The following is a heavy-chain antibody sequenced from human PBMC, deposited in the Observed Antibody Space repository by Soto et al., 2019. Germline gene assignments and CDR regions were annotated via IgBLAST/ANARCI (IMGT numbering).Heavy chain of an antibody. V-gene: IGHV3-23*01. J-gene: IGHJ4*02. CDR1: GFTFSSFG. CDR2: ISDGGGNT. D-gene: IGHD4-17*01. Sequence: GGSLRLSCAASGFTFSSFGMSWVRQAPGKGLEWVSIISDGGGNTYYADSVQGRFTISRDNSKNTLYLQMNSLRAEDTAVYYCAKGKGVTMTYFDYWGQGTLVTVSS. CDR3: AKGKGVTMTYFDY.